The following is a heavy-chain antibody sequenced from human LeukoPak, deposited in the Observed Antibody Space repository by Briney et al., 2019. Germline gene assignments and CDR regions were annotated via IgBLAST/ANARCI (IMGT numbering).Heavy chain of an antibody. CDR2: IYHSGST. CDR1: GGSISSSNW. D-gene: IGHD5-18*01. J-gene: IGHJ3*02. CDR3: ARWRGHTAMVMVAFDI. Sequence: SETLSLTCAVSGGSISSSNWWSWVRQPPGKGLEWIGEIYHSGSTNYNPSLKSRVTISVDTSKNQFSLKLSSVTAADTAVYYCARWRGHTAMVMVAFDIWGQGTMVTVSS. V-gene: IGHV4-4*02.